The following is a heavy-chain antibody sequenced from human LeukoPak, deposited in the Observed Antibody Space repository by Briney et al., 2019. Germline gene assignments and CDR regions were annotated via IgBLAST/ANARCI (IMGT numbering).Heavy chain of an antibody. CDR3: ALVGATNEDY. CDR1: GGTFSSYA. Sequence: GASVKVPCKASGGTFSSYAISWVRQAPGQGLEWMGRIIPILGIANYAQKFQGRVTITADKSTSTAYMELSSLRSEDTAVYYCALVGATNEDYWGQGTLVTVSS. V-gene: IGHV1-69*04. J-gene: IGHJ4*02. D-gene: IGHD1-26*01. CDR2: IIPILGIA.